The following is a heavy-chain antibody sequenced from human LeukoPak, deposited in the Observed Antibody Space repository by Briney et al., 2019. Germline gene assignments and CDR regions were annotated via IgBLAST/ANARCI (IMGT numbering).Heavy chain of an antibody. J-gene: IGHJ4*02. CDR3: AGDIWFGESSN. D-gene: IGHD3-10*01. CDR2: ISSSGSTI. Sequence: GGSLRLSCAASGFTFSSYEMNWVRQAPGKGLEWVSYISSSGSTIYYADSVKGRFTISRDNAKNSLYLQMNSLRAEDTAVYYCAGDIWFGESSNWGQGTLVTVSS. CDR1: GFTFSSYE. V-gene: IGHV3-48*03.